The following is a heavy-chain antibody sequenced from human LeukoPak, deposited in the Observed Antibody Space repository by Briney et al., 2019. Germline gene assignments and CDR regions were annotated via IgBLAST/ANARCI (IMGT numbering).Heavy chain of an antibody. D-gene: IGHD3-22*01. CDR2: INPSGGST. J-gene: IGHJ4*02. CDR1: GYTFTSYY. CDR3: ARETYYYDSRGYYLPGDY. V-gene: IGHV1-46*01. Sequence: ASVKVSCKASGYTFTSYYMHWVRQAPGQGLEWMGIINPSGGSTSYAQKFQGRVTMTRDTSTSTVYMELSSLRSEDTAVYYCARETYYYDSRGYYLPGDYWGQGTLVTVSS.